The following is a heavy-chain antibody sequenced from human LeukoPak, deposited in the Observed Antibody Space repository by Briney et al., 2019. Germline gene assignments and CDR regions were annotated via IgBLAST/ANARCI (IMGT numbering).Heavy chain of an antibody. CDR1: GGSISSSNW. CDR2: IYHSGST. Sequence: SGTLSLTCAVSGGSISSSNWWSWVRQPPGKGLEWIGEIYHSGSTNYNPSLKSRVTISVDKSKNQFSLKLSSVTAADTAVYYCARIPRYYESSGYFDYWAREPWSPSPQ. CDR3: ARIPRYYESSGYFDY. D-gene: IGHD3-22*01. V-gene: IGHV4-4*02. J-gene: IGHJ4*02.